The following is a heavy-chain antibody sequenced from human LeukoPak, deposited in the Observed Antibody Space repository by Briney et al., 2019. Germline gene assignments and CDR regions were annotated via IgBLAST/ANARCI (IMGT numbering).Heavy chain of an antibody. V-gene: IGHV1-18*01. CDR3: ARRVGSGWPVQH. CDR1: GYTFASYG. D-gene: IGHD6-19*01. Sequence: ASVKVSCKASGYTFASYGISWVRQAPGQGLEWMGWISAYNGNTNYAQKLQGRLNMTRNTSISTAYMELSSLRSEDTAVYYCARRVGSGWPVQHWGQGTLVTVSS. J-gene: IGHJ1*01. CDR2: ISAYNGNT.